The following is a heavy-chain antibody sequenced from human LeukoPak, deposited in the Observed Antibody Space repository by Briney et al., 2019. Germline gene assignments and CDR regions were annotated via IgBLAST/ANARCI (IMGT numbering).Heavy chain of an antibody. CDR1: GGSIASRYNY. J-gene: IGHJ4*02. V-gene: IGHV4-39*01. CDR3: ARHRIAARGSFDY. CDR2: FYYSRST. D-gene: IGHD6-6*01. Sequence: SETLSPTCTLAGGSIASRYNYWVWLRQPPGRGLEGIGSFYYSRSTYYKPSHKSRVTISEDTSKNQFSLKLNSVTAADTAVYYCARHRIAARGSFDYWGQGTLVTVSS.